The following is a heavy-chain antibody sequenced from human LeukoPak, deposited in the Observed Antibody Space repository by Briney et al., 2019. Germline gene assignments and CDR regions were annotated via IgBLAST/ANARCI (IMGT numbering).Heavy chain of an antibody. CDR2: ISSSSSYI. V-gene: IGHV3-21*01. Sequence: GGSLRLSCTASGFSVGGNYISWVRQAPGKGLEWVSSISSSSSYIYYADSVKGRFTISRDNAKNSLYLQMNSLRAEDTAVYYCARGRVYRYSSSWYYRGQGTLVTVSS. CDR1: GFSVGGNY. CDR3: ARGRVYRYSSSWYY. J-gene: IGHJ4*02. D-gene: IGHD6-13*01.